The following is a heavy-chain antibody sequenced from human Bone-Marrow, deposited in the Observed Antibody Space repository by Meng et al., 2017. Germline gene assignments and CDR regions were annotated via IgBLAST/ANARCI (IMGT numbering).Heavy chain of an antibody. CDR1: GFTFSDYY. D-gene: IGHD2-15*01. Sequence: GESLKISCAASGFTFSDYYMSWIRQAPGKGLEWVSYISSSGSTIYYADSVKGRFTISRDNAKNSLYLQMNSLRADDTAVYYCARAIKKGMYGYCSGGSCYTLGFDYWGQGTLVTVSS. J-gene: IGHJ4*02. CDR2: ISSSGSTI. CDR3: ARAIKKGMYGYCSGGSCYTLGFDY. V-gene: IGHV3-11*01.